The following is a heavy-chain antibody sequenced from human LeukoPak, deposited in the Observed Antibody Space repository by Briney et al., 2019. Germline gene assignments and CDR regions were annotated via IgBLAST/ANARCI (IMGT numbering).Heavy chain of an antibody. J-gene: IGHJ4*02. CDR1: GGTFRSFA. CDR3: ARALRYYSDSSGYALDY. D-gene: IGHD3-22*01. V-gene: IGHV1-69*13. Sequence: ASVEVSCKASGGTFRSFAISWVRQAPGQGLEWMGGIIPIFRTANYAQKFQGRVTITADESTSTAYMELSSLRSEDTAVYYCARALRYYSDSSGYALDYWGQGTLVTVSS. CDR2: IIPIFRTA.